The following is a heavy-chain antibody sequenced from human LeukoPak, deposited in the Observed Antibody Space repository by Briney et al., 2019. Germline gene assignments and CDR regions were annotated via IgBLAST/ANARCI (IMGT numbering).Heavy chain of an antibody. D-gene: IGHD1-26*01. CDR1: GGSISSGSYY. J-gene: IGHJ4*02. V-gene: IGHV4-61*02. CDR3: ASLYSGSSNYFDY. CDR2: IYTSGST. Sequence: PSETLSLTCTVSGGSISSGSYYWSWIRQPAGKGLEWIGRIYTSGSTNYNPSFKSRVTISVDTSKNQFSLKLSSVTAADTAVYYCASLYSGSSNYFDYWGQGTLVTVSS.